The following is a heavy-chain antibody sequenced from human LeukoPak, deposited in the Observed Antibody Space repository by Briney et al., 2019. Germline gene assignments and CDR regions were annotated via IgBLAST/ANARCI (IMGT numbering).Heavy chain of an antibody. Sequence: PGGSLRLSCAASGFTFSSYEMNWVRQAPGKGLEWVSYISSSGSTIYYADSVKGRFTISRDNAKNSLYLQMNSLRAEDTAVYYCARDAYTSSTDSWGQGTLVTVSS. J-gene: IGHJ5*01. CDR2: ISSSGSTI. CDR3: ARDAYTSSTDS. V-gene: IGHV3-48*03. CDR1: GFTFSSYE. D-gene: IGHD2-2*01.